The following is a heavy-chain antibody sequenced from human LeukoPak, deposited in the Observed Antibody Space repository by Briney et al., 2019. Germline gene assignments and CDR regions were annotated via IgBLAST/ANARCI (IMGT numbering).Heavy chain of an antibody. CDR2: ISSSSSYI. J-gene: IGHJ4*02. CDR1: GFTFSCYS. V-gene: IGHV3-21*01. Sequence: SGGSLRLSCAASGFTFSCYSMNWVRQAPGKGLEWVSSISSSSSYIYYADSVKGRFTIPRDNAKNSLYLQMNSLRAEDTAVYYCARAQFIAAAGDWGQGTLVTVSS. CDR3: ARAQFIAAAGD. D-gene: IGHD6-13*01.